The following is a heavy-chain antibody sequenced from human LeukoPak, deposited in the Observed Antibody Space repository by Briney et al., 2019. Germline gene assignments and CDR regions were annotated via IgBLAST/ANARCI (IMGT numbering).Heavy chain of an antibody. Sequence: PSETLSLTCAVSGYSISSGYYWSWIRQPPGKGLEWIGEINHSGSTNYNPSLKSRVTISVNTSKNQFSLKLSSVTAADTAVYYCAREAKRMVRGVRGGDCWGQGTLVTVSS. D-gene: IGHD3-10*01. J-gene: IGHJ4*02. CDR2: INHSGST. V-gene: IGHV4-34*01. CDR1: GYSISSGYY. CDR3: AREAKRMVRGVRGGDC.